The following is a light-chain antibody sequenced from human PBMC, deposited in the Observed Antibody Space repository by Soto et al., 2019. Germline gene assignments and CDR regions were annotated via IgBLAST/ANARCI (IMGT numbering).Light chain of an antibody. Sequence: DIQMTQSPSTLSASVGDRVTITCRASQSISSWLAWYQQKPGKAPKLLIYKASSLESGVPSRFSGSGSGTEFTLTIISLQPDDFATYYCQQYNSYSPGRTFGQGTKVDIK. CDR2: KAS. CDR1: QSISSW. CDR3: QQYNSYSPGRT. J-gene: IGKJ1*01. V-gene: IGKV1-5*03.